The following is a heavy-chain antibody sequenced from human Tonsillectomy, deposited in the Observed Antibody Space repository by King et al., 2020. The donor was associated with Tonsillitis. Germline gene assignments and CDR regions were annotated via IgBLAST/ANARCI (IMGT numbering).Heavy chain of an antibody. Sequence: LQLQESGPGLVKPSETLSLTCTVSGDSISSSSYYWGWIRQPPGKGLEWIGNIYYNGNTYYNPSLKSRVTISVDTSKNQFSLKLSSVTAADTAVYYCARRYGDHFYYYYYMDV. CDR1: GDSISSSSYY. V-gene: IGHV4-39*01. CDR3: ARRYGDHFYYYYYMDV. D-gene: IGHD4-17*01. J-gene: IGHJ6*03. CDR2: IYYNGNT.